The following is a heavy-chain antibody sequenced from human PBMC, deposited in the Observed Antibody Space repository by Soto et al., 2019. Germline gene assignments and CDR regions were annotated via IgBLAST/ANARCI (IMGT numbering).Heavy chain of an antibody. V-gene: IGHV1-69*06. D-gene: IGHD2-2*02. CDR2: IIPIFGTA. CDR3: ARGGRPGYCSRTSCYTVSYYYYGMDV. J-gene: IGHJ6*02. CDR1: GGTFSSYA. Sequence: SVKVSCKASGGTFSSYAISWVRQAPGQGLEWMGGIIPIFGTANYAQQFQGRVTITADKSTSTAYMELSSLRSEDTAVYYCARGGRPGYCSRTSCYTVSYYYYGMDVWGQGTTVTVSS.